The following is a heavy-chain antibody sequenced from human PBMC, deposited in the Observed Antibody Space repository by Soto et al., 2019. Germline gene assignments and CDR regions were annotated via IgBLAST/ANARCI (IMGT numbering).Heavy chain of an antibody. V-gene: IGHV3-21*01. J-gene: IGHJ4*02. CDR2: ISSSSSYI. Sequence: EVQLLESGGGLVQPGGSLRLSCAASGFTFRSYAMSWVRQAPGKGLEWVSGISSSSSYIYYADSVKGRFTISRDNAKNSLYLQMNSLRAEDTAVYYCARDQLGGDWGQGTLVTVSS. D-gene: IGHD7-27*01. CDR1: GFTFRSYA. CDR3: ARDQLGGD.